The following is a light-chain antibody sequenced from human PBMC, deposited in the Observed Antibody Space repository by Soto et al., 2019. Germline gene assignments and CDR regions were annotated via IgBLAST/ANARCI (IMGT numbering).Light chain of an antibody. CDR3: QQYHNWVT. J-gene: IGKJ4*01. Sequence: EVVLTQSPGTLSLSPGERATLSCRASQSVAANYLAWYQQKRGQAPRLLIYGASSRATGIPARFSGSGSGTEFTLTISSLQSEDFAVYYCQQYHNWVTFGGGTKVDIK. CDR1: QSVAANY. CDR2: GAS. V-gene: IGKV3D-15*01.